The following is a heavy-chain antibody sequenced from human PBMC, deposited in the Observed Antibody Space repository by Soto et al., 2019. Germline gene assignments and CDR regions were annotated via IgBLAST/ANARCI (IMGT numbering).Heavy chain of an antibody. D-gene: IGHD4-17*01. J-gene: IGHJ5*02. CDR3: AKDAVSGDGVWLLDS. Sequence: GGSLRLSCAASGFTFSNYAMTWARQAPGKGLEWVSSLLRSGSTTYYADSVKGRFTVSSDKSANSLYLQMDNLRAEDTAIYYCAKDAVSGDGVWLLDSWGQGTVVIVSS. CDR2: LLRSGSTT. CDR1: GFTFSNYA. V-gene: IGHV3-23*01.